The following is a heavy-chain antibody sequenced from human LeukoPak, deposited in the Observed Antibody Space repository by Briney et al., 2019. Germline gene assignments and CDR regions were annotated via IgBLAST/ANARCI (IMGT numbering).Heavy chain of an antibody. CDR3: AKDVLRGSYYDYYGMDV. CDR1: GFTFSSYA. CDR2: ISGSADST. V-gene: IGHV3-23*01. Sequence: GGSLRLSCAASGFTFSSYAMSWVRQAPGKGLEWVSAISGSADSTYYADSVKGRFTISRDNSKNTLYLQMNSLRAEDTAVYCCAKDVLRGSYYDYYGMDVWGQGTTVTVSS. D-gene: IGHD2-15*01. J-gene: IGHJ6*02.